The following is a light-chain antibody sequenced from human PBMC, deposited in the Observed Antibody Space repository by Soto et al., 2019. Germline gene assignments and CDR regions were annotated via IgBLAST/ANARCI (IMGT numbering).Light chain of an antibody. Sequence: EIVLTQSPGTLSLSPGERATLSCRASQSVSSSYLAWYQQTPGQAPRRLIYGASSRATGIPDRFSGSGSGTDFTLTISRLEPEDFAVYYCQQYGSSPRLTFGGGTKVAIK. CDR1: QSVSSSY. V-gene: IGKV3-20*01. J-gene: IGKJ4*01. CDR3: QQYGSSPRLT. CDR2: GAS.